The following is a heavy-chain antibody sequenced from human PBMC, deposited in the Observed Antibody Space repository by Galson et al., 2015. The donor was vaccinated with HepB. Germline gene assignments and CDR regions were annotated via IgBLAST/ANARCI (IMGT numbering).Heavy chain of an antibody. CDR1: GGSISSYY. D-gene: IGHD3-22*01. J-gene: IGHJ3*02. CDR3: AREYYYDSSGYAFDI. V-gene: IGHV4-59*01. CDR2: IYYSGST. Sequence: ETLSLTCTVSGGSISSYYWSWIRQPPGKGLEWIGYIYYSGSTNYNPSLKSRVTISVDTSKNQFSLKLSSVTAADTAVYYCAREYYYDSSGYAFDIWSQGTMVTVSS.